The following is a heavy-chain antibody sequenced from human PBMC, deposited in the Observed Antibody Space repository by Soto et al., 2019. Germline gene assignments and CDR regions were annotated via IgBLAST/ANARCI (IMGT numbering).Heavy chain of an antibody. J-gene: IGHJ5*02. CDR2: IIPIFGTA. CDR3: AREAPGGSGGIRNWFDP. D-gene: IGHD2-15*01. CDR1: GGTFSSYA. V-gene: IGHV1-69*06. Sequence: SVKVSCKASGGTFSSYAISWVRQAPGQGLEWMGGIIPIFGTANYAQKFQGRVTITADKSTSTAYMELSSLRSEDTAVYYCAREAPGGSGGIRNWFDPWGQGTLVTVSS.